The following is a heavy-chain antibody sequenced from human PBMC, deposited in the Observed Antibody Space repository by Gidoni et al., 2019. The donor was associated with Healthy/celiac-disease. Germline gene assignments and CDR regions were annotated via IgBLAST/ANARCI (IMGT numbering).Heavy chain of an antibody. V-gene: IGHV1-69*01. D-gene: IGHD3-22*01. Sequence: QVQLVQSGAEVKKPGSSVKVSCQASGGTFSSYAISWVRQAPGQGLEWMGGIIPIFGTANYAQKFQGRVTITADESTSTAYMELSSLRSEDTAVYYCARSIVVVITVGLGAFDIWGQGTMVTVSS. CDR2: IIPIFGTA. J-gene: IGHJ3*02. CDR1: GGTFSSYA. CDR3: ARSIVVVITVGLGAFDI.